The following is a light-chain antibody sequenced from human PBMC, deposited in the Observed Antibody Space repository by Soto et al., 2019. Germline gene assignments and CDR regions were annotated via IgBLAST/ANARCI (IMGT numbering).Light chain of an antibody. V-gene: IGKV3-15*01. CDR2: GAT. CDR3: QQFNSYSLT. Sequence: EIVMIQSPDTLSVGPGERATISCRASQSISSNLAWYQQKPGQAPRLLIYGATTRATGVPARFIGSGSGTQFTLTINSLQPDDFATYYCQQFNSYSLTFGGGTKVEIK. J-gene: IGKJ4*01. CDR1: QSISSN.